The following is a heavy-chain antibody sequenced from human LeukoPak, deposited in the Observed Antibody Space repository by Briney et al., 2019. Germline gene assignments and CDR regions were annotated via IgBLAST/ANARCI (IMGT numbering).Heavy chain of an antibody. J-gene: IGHJ4*02. CDR2: INPSDDNR. V-gene: IGHV1-46*01. Sequence: RGASVKVSCKASGCTLSTYYMHWVRQAPGQGLEWMGIINPSDDNRIYAQRFQGRVTMTWDTSTSTVYMELSSLTSDDTAVYFCARGGVVSRGQWLCADFWGQGALVTVSS. CDR3: ARGGVVSRGQWLCADF. CDR1: GCTLSTYY. D-gene: IGHD6-19*01.